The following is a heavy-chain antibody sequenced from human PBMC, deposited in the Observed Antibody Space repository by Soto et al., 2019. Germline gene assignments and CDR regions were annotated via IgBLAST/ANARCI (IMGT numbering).Heavy chain of an antibody. V-gene: IGHV3-74*03. CDR2: SSPDGST. D-gene: IGHD3-3*01. Sequence: GGSLRLSCAASGLSLRSQWMHWIRQAPGKGLEWVSRSSPDGSTTYADSVKGRFTISRDNAKNTVYPQMNSLRAEDTAMYYCSVSIFGVVHYWGQGTLVTVSS. J-gene: IGHJ4*02. CDR3: SVSIFGVVHY. CDR1: GLSLRSQW.